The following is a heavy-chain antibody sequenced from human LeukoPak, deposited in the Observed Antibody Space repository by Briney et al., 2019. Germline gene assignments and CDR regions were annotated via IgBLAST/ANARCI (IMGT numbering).Heavy chain of an antibody. CDR3: AKETGTTGFDI. V-gene: IGHV3-9*01. D-gene: IGHD1-1*01. CDR2: ISWNSGSI. CDR1: GFTFDDYA. Sequence: GGSLRLSCAASGFTFDDYAMHWVRQARGKGLEWVSGISWNSGSIGYADSVKGRFTISRDNAKNSLYLQMNSLRAEDTALYYCAKETGTTGFDIWGQGTMVTVSS. J-gene: IGHJ3*02.